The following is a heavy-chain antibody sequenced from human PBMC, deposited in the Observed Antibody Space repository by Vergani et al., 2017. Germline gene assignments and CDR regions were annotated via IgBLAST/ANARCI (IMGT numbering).Heavy chain of an antibody. J-gene: IGHJ3*01. CDR3: ASEYSSTSSRAFDF. D-gene: IGHD6-6*01. Sequence: EVQLLESGGNLIQPGGSLRLSCGASGFTFSSYAMTWVRLAPGKGLQWVSAISGSGGNTFYTDSVKGRFTISRDSAKNSLYLQMDSLRAEDTAVYYCASEYSSTSSRAFDFWGQGTKVTGSS. CDR1: GFTFSSYA. CDR2: ISGSGGNT. V-gene: IGHV3-23*01.